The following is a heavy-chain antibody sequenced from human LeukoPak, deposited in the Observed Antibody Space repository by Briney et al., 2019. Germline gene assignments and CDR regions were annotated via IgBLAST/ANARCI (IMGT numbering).Heavy chain of an antibody. CDR3: ARAYSSGWYVPGDY. J-gene: IGHJ4*02. CDR2: INSDGSST. V-gene: IGHV3-74*01. CDR1: GFTFSSYW. D-gene: IGHD6-19*01. Sequence: GGSLRLSCVASGFTFSSYWMHWVRQAPGKGLVWVSRINSDGSSTSHADSVKGRFTISRDNAENTLYLQMNSLRAEDTAIYYCARAYSSGWYVPGDYWGQGTLVTVSS.